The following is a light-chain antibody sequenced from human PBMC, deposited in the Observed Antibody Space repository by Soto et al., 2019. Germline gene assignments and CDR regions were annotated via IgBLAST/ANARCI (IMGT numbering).Light chain of an antibody. CDR3: QKYENLPLT. V-gene: IGKV1-33*01. CDR2: QAS. J-gene: IGKJ4*01. Sequence: DIQMTQSPSSLSASVGDRVTISCHAIQDISNYLNWYQRKPGKAPEVLIYQASTLQTGVPSRFSGSGSGTDFALTISSLQPEDSAMYYCQKYENLPLTCGGGTKVEIK. CDR1: QDISNY.